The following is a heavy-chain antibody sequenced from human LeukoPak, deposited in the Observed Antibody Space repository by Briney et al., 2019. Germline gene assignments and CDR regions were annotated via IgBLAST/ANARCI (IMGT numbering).Heavy chain of an antibody. CDR2: IYSSGST. V-gene: IGHV4-59*01. J-gene: IGHJ4*02. CDR3: ARIFTDSGSYYSEY. CDR1: GGSISGSY. D-gene: IGHD3-22*01. Sequence: SETLSLTCTVSGGSISGSYWSWIRQPPGKGLEWIGYIYSSGSTNYNPAPKSRVTISVDTSKNQFSLKLKSVTTADTAVYYCARIFTDSGSYYSEYWGQGTLVTVSS.